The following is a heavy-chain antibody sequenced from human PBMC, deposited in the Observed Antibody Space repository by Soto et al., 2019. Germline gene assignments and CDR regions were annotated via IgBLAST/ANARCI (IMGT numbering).Heavy chain of an antibody. V-gene: IGHV4-59*08. CDR3: ARHSKDIVVVPAAIHTDV. J-gene: IGHJ6*03. CDR1: GGSISSYY. Sequence: SETLSLTCTVSGGSISSYYWSWIRQPPGKGLEWIGYIYYSGSTNYNPSLKSRVTISVDTSKNQFSLKLSSVTAADTAVYYCARHSKDIVVVPAAIHTDVWGKGTTVTLSS. D-gene: IGHD2-2*02. CDR2: IYYSGST.